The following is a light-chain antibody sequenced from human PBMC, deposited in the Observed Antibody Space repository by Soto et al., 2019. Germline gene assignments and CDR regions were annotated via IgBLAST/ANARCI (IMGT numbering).Light chain of an antibody. Sequence: EIVFTQSPATLSLSPGERATLSCRASQSVSSYLAWYQQKPGQAPRLLIYDASNRATGIPARFSGSGSGTDFTLTISSLEPEDFAVYYCQQYGSSGTFGQGTKVDIK. CDR3: QQYGSSGT. CDR1: QSVSSY. CDR2: DAS. J-gene: IGKJ1*01. V-gene: IGKV3-11*01.